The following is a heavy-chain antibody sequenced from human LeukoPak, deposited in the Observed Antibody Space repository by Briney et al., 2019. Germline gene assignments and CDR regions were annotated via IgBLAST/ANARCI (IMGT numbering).Heavy chain of an antibody. CDR3: AKGVVRRALYFDY. D-gene: IGHD3-10*01. Sequence: GGSLRLSCAASGFTFEDYAMHWVRQAPGKGLEWVSGISWNSGDIGYADSVKGRFTVSRDNARNSLYLQMNGLRPDDTALYYCAKGVVRRALYFDYWGQGTLVTVSS. V-gene: IGHV3-9*01. J-gene: IGHJ4*02. CDR2: ISWNSGDI. CDR1: GFTFEDYA.